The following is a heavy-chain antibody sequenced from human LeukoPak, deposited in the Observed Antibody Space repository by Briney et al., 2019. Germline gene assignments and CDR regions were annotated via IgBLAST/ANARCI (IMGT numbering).Heavy chain of an antibody. Sequence: ASVKVSCKASGYSFTTYGMNWVPQAPGQGLEWMGWFNTYTGNPTYAQGFTGRFVFSLDTSVSTAYLQISSLKAEDTAVYYCARDFKAVAAIIAYWGQGTLVTVSS. CDR3: ARDFKAVAAIIAY. D-gene: IGHD6-19*01. V-gene: IGHV7-81*01. CDR2: FNTYTGNP. J-gene: IGHJ4*02. CDR1: GYSFTTYG.